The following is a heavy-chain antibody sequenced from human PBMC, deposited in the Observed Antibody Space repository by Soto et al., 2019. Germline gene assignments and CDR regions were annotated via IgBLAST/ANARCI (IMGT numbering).Heavy chain of an antibody. CDR2: IIPIFGTA. Sequence: SVKVSCKASGCTFSSYAISWVRQAPGQGLEWMGGIIPIFGTANYAQKFQGRVTITADKSTSTAYMELSSLRSEDTAVYYCARGADIVATTHYYYYGMDVWGQGTTVTVSS. D-gene: IGHD5-12*01. CDR1: GCTFSSYA. J-gene: IGHJ6*02. V-gene: IGHV1-69*06. CDR3: ARGADIVATTHYYYYGMDV.